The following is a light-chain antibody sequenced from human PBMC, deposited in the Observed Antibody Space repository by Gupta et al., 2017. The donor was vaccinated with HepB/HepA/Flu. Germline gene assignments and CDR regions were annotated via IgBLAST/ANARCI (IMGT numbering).Light chain of an antibody. CDR3: QQEHNSPWT. V-gene: IGKV3-20*01. CDR1: QSVSSSY. Sequence: EIVLTQSPGTLSLSPGERATLSCRARQSVSSSYLAWYQQKPGQAPRLLIYGASSRATGIPDRFSGSGSGTEFTLTISRLEPEDFAVYYCQQEHNSPWTFGQGTKVEIK. CDR2: GAS. J-gene: IGKJ1*01.